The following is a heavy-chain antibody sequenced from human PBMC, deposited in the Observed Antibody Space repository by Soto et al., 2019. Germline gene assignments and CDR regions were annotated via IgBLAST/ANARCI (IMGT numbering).Heavy chain of an antibody. CDR1: GGPFSGYY. J-gene: IGHJ3*02. V-gene: IGHV4-34*01. D-gene: IGHD2-15*01. CDR2: INHSGST. Sequence: SETLSLPCAVYGGPFSGYYWSWIRQPPGKGLEWIGEINHSGSTNYNPSLKSRVTISVDTSKNQFSLKLSSVTAADTAVYYCARAEGGIVVVVAASDAFDIWGQGTMVTASS. CDR3: ARAEGGIVVVVAASDAFDI.